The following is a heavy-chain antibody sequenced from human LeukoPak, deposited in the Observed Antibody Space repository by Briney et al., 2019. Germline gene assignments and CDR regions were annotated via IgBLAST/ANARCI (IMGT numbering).Heavy chain of an antibody. J-gene: IGHJ4*02. CDR1: GYSITELS. V-gene: IGHV1-24*01. Sequence: GASVKVSCKVSGYSITELSTHWMRQAPGKGLEWMGGFDPGSGEIIYEQKFQDRVTMTEDASTDTAYMELSSLRSEDTALYYCATGTHYDLLPFWGQGTLVTVSS. CDR2: FDPGSGEI. D-gene: IGHD3-9*01. CDR3: ATGTHYDLLPF.